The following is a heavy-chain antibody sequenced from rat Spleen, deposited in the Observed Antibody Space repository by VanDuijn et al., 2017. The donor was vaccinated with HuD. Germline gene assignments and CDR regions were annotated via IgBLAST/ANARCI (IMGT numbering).Heavy chain of an antibody. D-gene: IGHD4-3*01. CDR2: INNNGGTT. V-gene: IGHV5-25*01. Sequence: EVQLVESGGGLVQPGRSLKLSCAASGFTFNDHFMAWVRQAPAKGLEWVATINNNGGTTYYRDSVKGRFTISRDNARSTLYLQMNSLRSEDTATYYCARQDTSGYSNWFTYWGQGVMVTVSS. J-gene: IGHJ2*01. CDR1: GFTFNDHF. CDR3: ARQDTSGYSNWFTY.